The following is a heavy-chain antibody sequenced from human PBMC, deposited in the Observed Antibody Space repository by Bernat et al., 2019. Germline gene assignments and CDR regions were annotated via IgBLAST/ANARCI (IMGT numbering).Heavy chain of an antibody. CDR2: ISGSGGST. V-gene: IGHV3-23*01. J-gene: IGHJ6*02. CDR3: AKDSGGATGSYYYGMDV. D-gene: IGHD1-1*01. CDR1: GFTFSSYA. Sequence: EVQLLESGGGLVQPGGSLRLSCAASGFTFSSYAMSWVHQAPGKGLEWVSAISGSGGSTYDADSVKGRFTISRDNSKNTLYLQMNSLRAEDTAVYYCAKDSGGATGSYYYGMDVWGQGTTVTVSS.